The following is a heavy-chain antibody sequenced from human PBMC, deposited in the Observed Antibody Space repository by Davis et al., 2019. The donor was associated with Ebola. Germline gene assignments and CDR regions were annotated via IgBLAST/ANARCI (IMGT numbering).Heavy chain of an antibody. Sequence: SETLSLTCAVYGGSFSGYYWSWIRQPPGKELEWIGEINHSGSTNYNPSLKSRVTISVDTSKNQFSLKLSSVTAADTAVYYCARENYYYDSSGYYGRGAFDIWGQGTMVTVSS. CDR1: GGSFSGYY. CDR2: INHSGST. D-gene: IGHD3-22*01. CDR3: ARENYYYDSSGYYGRGAFDI. V-gene: IGHV4-34*01. J-gene: IGHJ3*02.